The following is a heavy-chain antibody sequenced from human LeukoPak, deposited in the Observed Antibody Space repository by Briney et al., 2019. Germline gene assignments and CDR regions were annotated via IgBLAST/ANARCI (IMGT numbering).Heavy chain of an antibody. Sequence: VASVKVSCKASGYTFTSYGISWVRQAPGQGLEWMGWISAYNGNTNYAQKLQGRVTITTDESTSTAYMELSSLRSEDTAVYYCARDSSGSYYNWFDPWGQGTLVTVSS. V-gene: IGHV1-18*01. D-gene: IGHD1-26*01. CDR1: GYTFTSYG. J-gene: IGHJ5*02. CDR2: ISAYNGNT. CDR3: ARDSSGSYYNWFDP.